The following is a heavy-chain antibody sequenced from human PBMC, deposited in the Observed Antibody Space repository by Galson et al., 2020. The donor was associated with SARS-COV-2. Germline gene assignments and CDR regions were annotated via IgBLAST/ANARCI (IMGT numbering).Heavy chain of an antibody. Sequence: ASVKVSCKASGYPFTSYGISWVRQAPGQGLEWMGWISAYNGNTNYAQKLQGRVTMTTDTSTSTAYMEPRSLRSDDTAVYYCAGDSQWELLDYWGQGTLVTVSS. CDR3: AGDSQWELLDY. CDR2: ISAYNGNT. CDR1: GYPFTSYG. V-gene: IGHV1-18*04. D-gene: IGHD1-26*01. J-gene: IGHJ4*02.